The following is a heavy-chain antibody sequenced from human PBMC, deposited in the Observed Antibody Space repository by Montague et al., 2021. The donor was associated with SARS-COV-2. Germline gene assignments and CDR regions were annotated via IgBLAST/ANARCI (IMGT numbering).Heavy chain of an antibody. CDR3: AREDRWNWFDP. CDR1: GGSINSFY. J-gene: IGHJ5*02. Sequence: SETLSLTCTVSGGSINSFYWSWIRQPPGKGLEWIGYIYYRGSTNYNPSLETRVTISVDPSKNQFSLKLSSVTAADTAVYYCAREDRWNWFDPWGQGTLVIVSS. CDR2: IYYRGST. V-gene: IGHV4-59*01. D-gene: IGHD5-24*01.